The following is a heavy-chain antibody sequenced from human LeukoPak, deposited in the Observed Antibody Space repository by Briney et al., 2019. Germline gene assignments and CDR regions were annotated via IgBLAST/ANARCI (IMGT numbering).Heavy chain of an antibody. CDR3: VRGGPSTWS. CDR2: INDDGSDT. J-gene: IGHJ5*02. Sequence: GRSLRLSCAASGFIFTDYWMHWVRQVPGKRPVWVSRINDDGSDTIYADSVRGRFTISRDDAKNTVYLQMNNLRAEDTAVYYCVRGGPSTWSWGQGTLVTVSS. CDR1: GFIFTDYW. V-gene: IGHV3-74*01. D-gene: IGHD2-15*01.